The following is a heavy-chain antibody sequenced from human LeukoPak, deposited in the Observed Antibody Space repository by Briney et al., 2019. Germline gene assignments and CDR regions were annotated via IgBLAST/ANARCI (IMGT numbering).Heavy chain of an antibody. CDR3: AREDAGGDDGNFHY. CDR1: GYTFTGYY. V-gene: IGHV1-2*02. J-gene: IGHJ4*02. CDR2: INPNSGGT. Sequence: ASVKVSCKSAGYTFTGYYMHWVRQAPGQGLEWMGWINPNSGGTNYAQKFQGRVTMTRDTSISTAYMELSRLRSDDTAVYYCAREDAGGDDGNFHYWGQGTLVTVSS. D-gene: IGHD2-21*01.